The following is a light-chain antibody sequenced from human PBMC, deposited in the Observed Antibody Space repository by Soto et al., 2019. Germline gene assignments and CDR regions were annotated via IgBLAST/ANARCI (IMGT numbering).Light chain of an antibody. J-gene: IGKJ1*01. V-gene: IGKV1-5*01. Sequence: DIQMTQSPSTLSASVGDRVTITCRASQSISSWLAWYQQKPGKAPKLRIYDASSLESGVPSRFSGSGSGTEFTLTISSLQPDDFATYYCQQYNSYWTFGQGTKVDIK. CDR2: DAS. CDR3: QQYNSYWT. CDR1: QSISSW.